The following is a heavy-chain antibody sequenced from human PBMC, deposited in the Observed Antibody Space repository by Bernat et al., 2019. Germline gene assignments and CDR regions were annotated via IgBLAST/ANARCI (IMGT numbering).Heavy chain of an antibody. D-gene: IGHD5-12*01. J-gene: IGHJ4*02. V-gene: IGHV3-30-3*01. CDR1: GFTFSSYA. Sequence: QVQLVESGGGVVQPGRSLRLSCAASGFTFSSYAMHWVRQAPGKGLEWVAVISYDGSNKYYADSVKGRFNISRDNSKTTLYLQMNSLRAEDTAVYYCARDRWLYYFDYWGQGTLVTVSS. CDR2: ISYDGSNK. CDR3: ARDRWLYYFDY.